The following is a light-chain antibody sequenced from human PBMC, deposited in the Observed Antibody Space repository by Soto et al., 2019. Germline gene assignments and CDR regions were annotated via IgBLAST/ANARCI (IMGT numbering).Light chain of an antibody. CDR3: LSYAGSTNYA. V-gene: IGLV2-8*01. Sequence: QSALAQPPSASGSPGQSVSISCTGTSRDVGGNNYVSWYQQHPGKAPKLMIYEVSKRPSGLPDRFSGSKSGNTASLTVSGLQAADEADSFCLSYAGSTNYAFRTGSKVP. CDR2: EVS. J-gene: IGLJ1*01. CDR1: SRDVGGNNY.